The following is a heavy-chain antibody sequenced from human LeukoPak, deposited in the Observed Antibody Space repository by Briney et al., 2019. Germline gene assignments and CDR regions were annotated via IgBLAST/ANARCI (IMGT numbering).Heavy chain of an antibody. CDR1: GGSISSANYY. Sequence: SETLSLTCTVSGGSISSANYYWSWIRQHPGKGLEWIGYIYNSGSTSSNPSLKSRVTISVDTSNNQFSLKLSSVTAADTAVYYCAKTTRYSGMDVWGQGTTVTVSS. D-gene: IGHD4-17*01. CDR2: IYNSGST. CDR3: AKTTRYSGMDV. V-gene: IGHV4-61*01. J-gene: IGHJ6*02.